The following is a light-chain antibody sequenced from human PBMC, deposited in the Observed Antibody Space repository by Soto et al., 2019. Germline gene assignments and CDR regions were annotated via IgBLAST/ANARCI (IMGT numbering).Light chain of an antibody. J-gene: IGKJ1*01. V-gene: IGKV2-28*01. CDR2: LGS. CDR1: QGLLHSNGYTY. CDR3: MQSLQTPWT. Sequence: DIVMTQSPVSLRVTPGEPASVSCRSSQGLLHSNGYTYLDWYLQKPGQSPQLLIYLGSNRASGVPDRFSGSGSGTDFTLKISRVEAEDVGVYYCMQSLQTPWTFGQGTKVDIK.